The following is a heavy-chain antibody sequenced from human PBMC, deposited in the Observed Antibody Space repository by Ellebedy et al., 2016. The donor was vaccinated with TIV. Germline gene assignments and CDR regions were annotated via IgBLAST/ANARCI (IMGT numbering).Heavy chain of an antibody. CDR3: ARYSSSGYGVDV. V-gene: IGHV4-39*01. J-gene: IGHJ6*02. D-gene: IGHD6-6*01. CDR1: GGSIRNSSYY. CDR2: IYFTGSA. Sequence: MPSETLSLTCIVSGGSIRNSSYYWGWIRQPPGKGLEWIGNIYFTGSAYYNPSLKSRVTVSIDTSKNQFSLRLNSVTAADTAVYYCARYSSSGYGVDVWGQGTTVTV.